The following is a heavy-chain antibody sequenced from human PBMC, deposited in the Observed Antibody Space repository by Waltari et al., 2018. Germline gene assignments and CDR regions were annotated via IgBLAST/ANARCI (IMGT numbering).Heavy chain of an antibody. Sequence: QVHLEQSGAELKKPGASVKVSCKASGYTFTTYSSTWVRQAPGQGLEWMGGISAYNGKTNYAQKFQGRVTMTTDTSTNTAYMELKSLRSDDTAMYYCARRTANTRFDPWGQGSLVTVSS. CDR2: ISAYNGKT. CDR1: GYTFTTYS. CDR3: ARRTANTRFDP. D-gene: IGHD5-18*01. J-gene: IGHJ5*02. V-gene: IGHV1-18*04.